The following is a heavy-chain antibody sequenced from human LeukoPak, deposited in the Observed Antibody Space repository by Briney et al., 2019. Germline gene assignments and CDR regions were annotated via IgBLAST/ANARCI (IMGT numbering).Heavy chain of an antibody. CDR3: ARLRGSSSGWVYYFDY. D-gene: IGHD6-19*01. CDR2: IYYSGST. J-gene: IGHJ4*02. V-gene: IGHV4-31*03. Sequence: SETLSLTCTVSGGSISSGGYYWSWIRQHPGKGLEWIGYIYYSGSTYYNPSLKSRVTISVDTSKNQFSLKLSSVTAADTAVYYCARLRGSSSGWVYYFDYWGQGTLVTVSS. CDR1: GGSISSGGYY.